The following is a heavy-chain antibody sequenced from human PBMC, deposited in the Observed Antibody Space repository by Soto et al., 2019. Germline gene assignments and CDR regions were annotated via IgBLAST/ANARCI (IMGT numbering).Heavy chain of an antibody. Sequence: SETLSLTCTVSGGSISSSSYYWGWIRQPPGKGLEWIGSIYYSGTTYYNPSLKSLVTIPVDTSKNQFSLRLSSVTAADTAVYYCARHRGGFTVTTITYYYYYMDVWGKGTTVTVSS. J-gene: IGHJ6*03. CDR2: IYYSGTT. D-gene: IGHD4-4*01. CDR1: GGSISSSSYY. CDR3: ARHRGGFTVTTITYYYYYMDV. V-gene: IGHV4-39*01.